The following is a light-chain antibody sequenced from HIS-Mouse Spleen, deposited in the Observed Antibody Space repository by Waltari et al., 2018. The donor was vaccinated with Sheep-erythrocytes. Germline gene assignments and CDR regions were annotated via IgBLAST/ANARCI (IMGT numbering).Light chain of an antibody. J-gene: IGLJ1*01. CDR2: DVS. CDR3: CSYAGSYNHV. CDR1: SSDVGGYNY. Sequence: QSALTQPRSVSGSPGQSVTISCTGTSSDVGGYNYVSWYQQHPGKAPKLMIYDVSKRPSGVPNRFSGSKPGNTASLTISGLQAEDDADSYCCSYAGSYNHVFATGTKVTVL. V-gene: IGLV2-11*01.